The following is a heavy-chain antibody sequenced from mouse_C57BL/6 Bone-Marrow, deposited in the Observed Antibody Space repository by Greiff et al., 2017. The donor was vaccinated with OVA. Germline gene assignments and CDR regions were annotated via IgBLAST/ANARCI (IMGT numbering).Heavy chain of an antibody. Sequence: EVMLVESGGGLVQPGGSLKLSCAASGFNFSDYYMYWVRQTPEKRLEWVAYISNGGGSTYYPDTVKGRFTISRDNAKNNLYLHMRRLKSEDTAMYYCVRQVRRYYGSRFRYWYFDVWGTGTMVTVSS. CDR3: VRQVRRYYGSRFRYWYFDV. CDR1: GFNFSDYY. V-gene: IGHV5-12*01. CDR2: ISNGGGST. D-gene: IGHD1-1*01. J-gene: IGHJ1*03.